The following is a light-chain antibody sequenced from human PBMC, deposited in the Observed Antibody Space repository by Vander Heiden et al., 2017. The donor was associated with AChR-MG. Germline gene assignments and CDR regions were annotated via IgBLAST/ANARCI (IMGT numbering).Light chain of an antibody. Sequence: QSVLTQPPSASGTPGQRVTTTCSGSRSNIGSNSVHWYQQLPGTAPKLLIHSDNQRPSGVPERFSGSKSGTSASLAISGLQSENEADYYCAAWDDSLNGFVFGSGTKVTVL. J-gene: IGLJ1*01. CDR3: AAWDDSLNGFV. V-gene: IGLV1-44*01. CDR1: RSNIGSNS. CDR2: SDN.